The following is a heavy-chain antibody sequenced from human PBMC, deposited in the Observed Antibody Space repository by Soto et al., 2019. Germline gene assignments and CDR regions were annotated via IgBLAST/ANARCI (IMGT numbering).Heavy chain of an antibody. Sequence: PSETLSLTCTVSGDSVSSENYYWTWIRQPPGKGLEWIGYIYSNGNTNYNPSLKSRVTISLDTSINQFSLRLTSVTAAGTAMYYCARDIRGYSRAFDYWGQGTLVTVSS. D-gene: IGHD5-18*01. V-gene: IGHV4-61*01. CDR1: GDSVSSENYY. CDR2: IYSNGNT. J-gene: IGHJ4*02. CDR3: ARDIRGYSRAFDY.